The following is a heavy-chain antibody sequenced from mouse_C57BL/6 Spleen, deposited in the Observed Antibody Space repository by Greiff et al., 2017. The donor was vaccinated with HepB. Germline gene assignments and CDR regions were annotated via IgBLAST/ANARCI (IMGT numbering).Heavy chain of an antibody. J-gene: IGHJ4*01. V-gene: IGHV1-80*01. CDR2: IYPGDGDT. Sequence: VKLMESGAELVKPGASVKISCKASGYAFSSYWMNWVKQRPGKGLDWIGQIYPGDGDTNYNGKFKGKATLTADKSSSTAYMQLSSLTSEDSAVYFWARSGLRRGYYAMDYWGQGTSVTVSS. CDR1: GYAFSSYW. CDR3: ARSGLRRGYYAMDY. D-gene: IGHD2-4*01.